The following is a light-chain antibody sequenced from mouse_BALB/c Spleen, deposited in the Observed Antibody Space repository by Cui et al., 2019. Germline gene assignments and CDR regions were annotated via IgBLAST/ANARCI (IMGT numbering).Light chain of an antibody. V-gene: IGKV10-94*01. CDR3: QQGQSYPLT. CDR2: KAS. CDR1: QNINVW. Sequence: DIQMNQSPSSLSASLGDTLTITCHASQNINVWLSWYQQKPGNIPKLLIYKASNLHTGVPSRFSGSGSGTGFTLTISSLQPEDIATYYCQQGQSYPLTFGGGTKLEIK. J-gene: IGKJ2*01.